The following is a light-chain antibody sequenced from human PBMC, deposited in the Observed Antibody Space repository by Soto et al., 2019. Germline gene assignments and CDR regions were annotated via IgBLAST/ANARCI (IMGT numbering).Light chain of an antibody. V-gene: IGLV2-14*01. J-gene: IGLJ1*01. CDR1: SSDVGGYNY. CDR3: SSYTSSSPRV. Sequence: QAVVNQPASVSGSPGQSITISCTGTSSDVGGYNYVSWYQQHPGKAPKLMIYDVSNRPSGVSNRFSGSKSGNTASLTISGLQAEDEADYYCSSYTSSSPRVFGTGTKLTVL. CDR2: DVS.